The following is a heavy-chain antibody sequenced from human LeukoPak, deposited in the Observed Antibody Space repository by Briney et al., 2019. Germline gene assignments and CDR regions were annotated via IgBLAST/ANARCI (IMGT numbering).Heavy chain of an antibody. D-gene: IGHD5-18*01. Sequence: GGSLRLSCAASGFTFSSYSMNWVRQAPGKGLEWVSAISGGGGSTYYADSVKGRFTISRDNSKNTLYLQMNSLRAEDTAVYYCAKEGYSYGTADYWGQGTLVTVSS. CDR1: GFTFSSYS. CDR2: ISGGGGST. J-gene: IGHJ4*02. CDR3: AKEGYSYGTADY. V-gene: IGHV3-23*01.